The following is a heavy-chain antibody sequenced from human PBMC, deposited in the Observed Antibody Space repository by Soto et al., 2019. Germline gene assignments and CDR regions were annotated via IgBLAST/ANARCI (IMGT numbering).Heavy chain of an antibody. Sequence: QVQLVQSGPEVKKPGASVKVSCKASGNTFASHGFSWVRQAPGQGLEWMGWISGFNGQTNYALKFLGRVTLTTDTSTSTAYMVLRSLRSGDTAVYFCARVDPRGVAVVRDYWGQGTLVTVSS. J-gene: IGHJ4*02. CDR3: ARVDPRGVAVVRDY. D-gene: IGHD3-10*01. CDR2: ISGFNGQT. CDR1: GNTFASHG. V-gene: IGHV1-18*01.